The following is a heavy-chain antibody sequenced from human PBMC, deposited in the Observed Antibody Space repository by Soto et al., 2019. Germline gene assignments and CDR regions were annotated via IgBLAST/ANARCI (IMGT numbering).Heavy chain of an antibody. J-gene: IGHJ2*01. V-gene: IGHV3-53*01. CDR3: ARDYGDYPYGYFDL. CDR2: IYSGGTT. CDR1: GFTVSTHY. D-gene: IGHD4-17*01. Sequence: EVQLVESGGGLIQPGGSLRLSCAASGFTVSTHYMNWVRQAPGKGLEWVSIIYSGGTTYYAGSVTGRFTISRDNSRNTLHLQMNSLSAEDTAVYYCARDYGDYPYGYFDLWGRGTLVTVSS.